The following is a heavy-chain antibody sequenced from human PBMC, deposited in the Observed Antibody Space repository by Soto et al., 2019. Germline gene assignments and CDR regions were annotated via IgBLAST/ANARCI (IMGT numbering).Heavy chain of an antibody. CDR3: AKSVGRQSWYTWFDP. CDR1: GFTFSSYA. D-gene: IGHD1-26*01. CDR2: ISGSGGST. J-gene: IGHJ5*02. V-gene: IGHV3-23*01. Sequence: EVQLLESGGGLVQPGGSLRLSCAASGFTFSSYAMSWVRQAPGKGLEWVSAISGSGGSTYYADSVKGRFTISRDNSKNTRYLQMNSLRAEDTAVYYCAKSVGRQSWYTWFDPWGQGTLVTVSS.